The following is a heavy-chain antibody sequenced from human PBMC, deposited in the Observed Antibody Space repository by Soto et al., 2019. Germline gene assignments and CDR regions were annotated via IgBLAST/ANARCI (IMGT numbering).Heavy chain of an antibody. Sequence: EVQLVESGGGLFQPGGPRRLSFAASGFTFSGYWMHWARQAPGKGLGWVSRINSDGGSTNYADSVKGRFTISRDNAKNTLYLQMNSLRAEDTAVYYCARQSAFDSWGQGTLVTVSS. CDR3: ARQSAFDS. J-gene: IGHJ4*02. V-gene: IGHV3-74*01. CDR2: INSDGGST. CDR1: GFTFSGYW.